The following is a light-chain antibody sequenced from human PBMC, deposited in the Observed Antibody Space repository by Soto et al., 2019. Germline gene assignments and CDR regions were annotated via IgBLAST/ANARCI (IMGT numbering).Light chain of an antibody. V-gene: IGLV2-8*01. CDR3: SSYAGSNNFVV. Sequence: QSALTQPPSASGSPRQSVTISCTGTSSDVGAYIYVSWYQQHPGKAPKLMIYEVSKRPSGVPDRFSGSKSGNTASLTVSGLQAEDEADYYCSSYAGSNNFVVFGGGTQLTVL. J-gene: IGLJ2*01. CDR2: EVS. CDR1: SSDVGAYIY.